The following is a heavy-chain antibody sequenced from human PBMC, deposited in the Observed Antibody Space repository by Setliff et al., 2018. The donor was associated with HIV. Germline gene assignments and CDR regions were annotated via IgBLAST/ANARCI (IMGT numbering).Heavy chain of an antibody. J-gene: IGHJ3*01. CDR1: GGSTSGSSNY. Sequence: SETLSLTCTVSGGSTSGSSNYWGWIRQPPGKGLEWIGNMHYSGTAYYNPSLRSRVKISVDTSKNELSLNLRSVTAADTAFYYCARNPAPARWDFWSGGGFAFDVWGLGTTVTVSS. V-gene: IGHV4-39*07. D-gene: IGHD3-3*01. CDR3: ARNPAPARWDFWSGGGFAFDV. CDR2: MHYSGTA.